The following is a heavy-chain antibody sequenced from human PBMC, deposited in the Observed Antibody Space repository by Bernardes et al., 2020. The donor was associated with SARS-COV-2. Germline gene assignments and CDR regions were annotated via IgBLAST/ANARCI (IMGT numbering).Heavy chain of an antibody. CDR1: GYTFTNFY. CDR2: INPSGGST. Sequence: ASVKVSCKASGYTFTNFYMHWVRQAPGQGLEWMGIINPSGGSTRNAQKFQGRLSMTRDTSTSTVHMELSSLRSEDTAVYYCVRDREWRSASDHWGQGTLVTVFS. D-gene: IGHD3-3*01. CDR3: VRDREWRSASDH. J-gene: IGHJ4*02. V-gene: IGHV1-46*01.